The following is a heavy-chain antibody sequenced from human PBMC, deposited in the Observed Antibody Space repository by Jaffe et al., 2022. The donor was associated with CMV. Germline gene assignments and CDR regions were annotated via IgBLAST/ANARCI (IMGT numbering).Heavy chain of an antibody. J-gene: IGHJ4*02. V-gene: IGHV3-30*18. D-gene: IGHD6-13*01. CDR3: AKAPTYSSRLGYFDY. Sequence: QVQLVESGGGVVQPGRSLRLSCAASGFTFSSYGMHWVRQAPGKGLEWVAVISYDGSNKYYADSVKGRFTISRDNSKNTLYLQMNSLRAEDTAVYYCAKAPTYSSRLGYFDYWGQGTLVTVSS. CDR2: ISYDGSNK. CDR1: GFTFSSYG.